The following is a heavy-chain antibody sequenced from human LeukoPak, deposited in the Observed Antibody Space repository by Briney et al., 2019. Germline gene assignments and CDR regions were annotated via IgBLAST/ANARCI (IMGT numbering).Heavy chain of an antibody. D-gene: IGHD3-3*01. CDR3: ARLRFLGYFDY. CDR2: INWNGGST. CDR1: GFTFSSYE. J-gene: IGHJ4*02. V-gene: IGHV3-20*04. Sequence: GGSLRLSCAASGFTFSSYEMNWVRQAPGKGLEWVSGINWNGGSTGYADSVKGRFTISRDNAKNSLYLQMNSLRAEDTALYYCARLRFLGYFDYWGQGTLVTVSS.